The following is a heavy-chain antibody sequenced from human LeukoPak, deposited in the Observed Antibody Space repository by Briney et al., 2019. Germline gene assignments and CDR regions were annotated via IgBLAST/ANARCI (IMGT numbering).Heavy chain of an antibody. CDR1: GGSISSGGYS. J-gene: IGHJ4*02. D-gene: IGHD3-3*01. Sequence: SETLSLTCAVSGGSISSGGYSWGWIRQPPGKGLEWIGNIHHSGITNYNPSLKSRVSISIDTSKNQFSLKLTSLTAADTAVYYCAREGPIQFLEQIDFWGQGSLVTVSS. CDR3: AREGPIQFLEQIDF. CDR2: IHHSGIT. V-gene: IGHV4-39*07.